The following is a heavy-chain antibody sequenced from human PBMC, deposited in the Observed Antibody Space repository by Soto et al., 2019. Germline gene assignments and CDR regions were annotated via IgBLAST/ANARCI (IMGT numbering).Heavy chain of an antibody. CDR3: AKALSRYFDWSPGGSDY. Sequence: GGSLRLSCAASGFTFNSYAMSWVRQAPGKGLEWVSAISGSGDSTYYADSVKGRFTLSRDNSKNTLYLQMNSLRAEDTAVYYCAKALSRYFDWSPGGSDYWGQGTLVTVSS. CDR1: GFTFNSYA. V-gene: IGHV3-23*01. CDR2: ISGSGDST. D-gene: IGHD3-9*01. J-gene: IGHJ4*02.